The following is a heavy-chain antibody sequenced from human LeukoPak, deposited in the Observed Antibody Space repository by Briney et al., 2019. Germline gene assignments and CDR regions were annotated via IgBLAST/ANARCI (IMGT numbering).Heavy chain of an antibody. D-gene: IGHD6-19*01. J-gene: IGHJ4*02. CDR3: ARDQQWLIDY. CDR1: GDSLSSYY. V-gene: IGHV4-4*07. CDR2: IYTSGST. Sequence: SETLSLTCTVSGDSLSSYYWSWIRQPAGKGLEWIGRIYTSGSTNYNPSLKSRVTMSVDTSKNQVSLKLSSVTAADTAVYYCARDQQWLIDYWGQGTLVTVSS.